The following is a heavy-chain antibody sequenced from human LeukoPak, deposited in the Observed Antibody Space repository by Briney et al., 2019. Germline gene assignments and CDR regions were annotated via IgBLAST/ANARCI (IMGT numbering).Heavy chain of an antibody. J-gene: IGHJ4*02. CDR3: AKDLESLRYFDWLPDY. V-gene: IGHV3-30*18. CDR1: GFSFSSYG. D-gene: IGHD3-9*01. CDR2: ISYDGSNK. Sequence: GGSLRLSCAASGFSFSSYGMHWVRQAPGKGLEWMTVISYDGSNKYYADPVKGRFTISRDNSKNTLYLQMNSLRAEDTAVYYCAKDLESLRYFDWLPDYWGQGTLVTVSS.